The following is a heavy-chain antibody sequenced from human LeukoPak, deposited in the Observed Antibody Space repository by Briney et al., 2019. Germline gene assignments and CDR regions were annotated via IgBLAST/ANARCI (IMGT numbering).Heavy chain of an antibody. V-gene: IGHV3-66*01. CDR3: ARDGDTVLTRGYYYYMDV. CDR1: EFIVSINY. CDR2: IYSRGDT. J-gene: IGHJ6*03. D-gene: IGHD4-23*01. Sequence: GGSLRLSCAVSEFIVSINYMTWVRQAPGKGLEWVSLIYSRGDTKYADSVKGRFTISRDNAKKSLYLQMNSLRAEDTAVYYCARDGDTVLTRGYYYYMDVWGKGTTVTVSS.